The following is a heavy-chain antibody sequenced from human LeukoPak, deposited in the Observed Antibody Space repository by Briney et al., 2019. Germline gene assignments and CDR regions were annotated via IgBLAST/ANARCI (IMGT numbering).Heavy chain of an antibody. D-gene: IGHD2-21*02. CDR2: ISTDGSNT. CDR3: VRDLGLVTSVY. V-gene: IGHV3-74*01. CDR1: GFPFSLYW. Sequence: GGSLRLSCAASGFPFSLYWMHWVRQAPGKGLVWVSRISTDGSNTRYADSVKGRFTISRDNAKNTLYLQMNSLRAEDTAMYYCVRDLGLVTSVYWGQGTLVTVSS. J-gene: IGHJ4*02.